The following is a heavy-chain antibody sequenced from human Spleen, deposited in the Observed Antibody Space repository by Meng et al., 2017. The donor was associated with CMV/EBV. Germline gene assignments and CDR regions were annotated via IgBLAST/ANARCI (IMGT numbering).Heavy chain of an antibody. CDR2: ISGNTGFI. J-gene: IGHJ6*02. D-gene: IGHD3-16*01. V-gene: IGHV3-9*01. CDR1: GFTFDDFA. Sequence: GGSLRLSCAASGFTFDDFAMHWVRQSPGEGLEWVAGISGNTGFIGYADSVKGRFTLSRDNAKNSLYLQMNSLRAEDTALYYCARGGLLGGYYGMDVWGQGTTVTVSS. CDR3: ARGGLLGGYYGMDV.